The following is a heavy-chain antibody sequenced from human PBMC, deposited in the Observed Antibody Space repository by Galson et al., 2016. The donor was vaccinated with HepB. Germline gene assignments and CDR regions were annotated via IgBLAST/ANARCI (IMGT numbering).Heavy chain of an antibody. CDR1: GFTFDDYA. Sequence: SLRLSCAASGFTFDDYAMHWVRQVPGKGLEWVSSITWNSGSIKYADSVKGRFTISRDNAKNSLYLQMNSLRAEDTALYYCTKDTQAVPGFDAFDIWGQGTMVTVSS. V-gene: IGHV3-9*01. J-gene: IGHJ3*02. CDR3: TKDTQAVPGFDAFDI. CDR2: ITWNSGSI. D-gene: IGHD6-19*01.